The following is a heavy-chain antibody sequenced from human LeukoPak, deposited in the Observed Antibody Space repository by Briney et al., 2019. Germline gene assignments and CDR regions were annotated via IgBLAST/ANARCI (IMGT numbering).Heavy chain of an antibody. Sequence: PSETLSLTCAVYGGSFSGYYWSWIRQPPGKGLEWIGEINHSGSTNYNPSLKSRVTISVDTSKNQFSLKLSSATAADTAVYYCARTLKWFGDYKGYFDYWGQGTLVTVSS. V-gene: IGHV4-34*01. CDR3: ARTLKWFGDYKGYFDY. D-gene: IGHD3-10*01. CDR1: GGSFSGYY. CDR2: INHSGST. J-gene: IGHJ4*02.